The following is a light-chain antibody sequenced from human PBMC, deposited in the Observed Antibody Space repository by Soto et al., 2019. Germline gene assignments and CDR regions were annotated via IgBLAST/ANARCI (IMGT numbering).Light chain of an antibody. Sequence: QSALTQPASVSGSPGQSITISCTGTSSDIGNYNLVSWYQQHPGKAPKLMIHEDSKRPSGVSNRFSGSKSGNTASLTISGLRTEDDADYYCCSYAGSYTWVFGGGTKLTVL. CDR2: EDS. CDR3: CSYAGSYTWV. J-gene: IGLJ3*02. CDR1: SSDIGNYNL. V-gene: IGLV2-23*01.